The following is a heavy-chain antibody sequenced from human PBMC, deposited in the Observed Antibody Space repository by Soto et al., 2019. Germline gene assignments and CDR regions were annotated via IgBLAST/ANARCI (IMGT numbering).Heavy chain of an antibody. CDR2: IGWNGASI. D-gene: IGHD2-8*01. V-gene: IGHV3-9*01. CDR3: AKSRVIPYFDR. Sequence: EVQLVQSGGGLVQPGRSLRLSCAATGFAFDEYVMHWVRQAPGKGLEWVGSIGWNGASIDYADSVKGRFIISRDNAKNSLFLQMNSPTTEDTALYFCAKSRVIPYFDRWGQGTLVTVSS. J-gene: IGHJ4*02. CDR1: GFAFDEYV.